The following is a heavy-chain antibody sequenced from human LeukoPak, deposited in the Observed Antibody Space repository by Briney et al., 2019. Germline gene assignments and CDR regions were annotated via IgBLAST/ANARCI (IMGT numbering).Heavy chain of an antibody. CDR3: ARETSQKGAHYMDV. V-gene: IGHV3-21*04. J-gene: IGHJ6*03. D-gene: IGHD3-16*01. CDR2: ITRTSSYV. CDR1: GFTFSTYN. Sequence: GGSLRLSCEASGFTFSTYNMNWVRQAPGKRLEWVSSITRTSSYVFYADSVKGRFTISRDNAKNSLQLQINSLRPEDTAVYYCARETSQKGAHYMDVWGKGTTVTISS.